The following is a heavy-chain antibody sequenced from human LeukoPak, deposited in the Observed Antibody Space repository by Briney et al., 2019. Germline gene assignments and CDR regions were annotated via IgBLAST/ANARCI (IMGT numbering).Heavy chain of an antibody. J-gene: IGHJ4*02. CDR2: VSGDGGST. V-gene: IGHV3-43*02. D-gene: IGHD2-21*02. Sequence: PGGSLRLSCAASGFTFDDYAMHWVRQAPGKGLEWVSLVSGDGGSTYYADSLKGRFTISRDNSKNSLYLQMNSLRAEDTALYYCAKDRMRDCGHYFDCWGQGTLVTVSS. CDR1: GFTFDDYA. CDR3: AKDRMRDCGHYFDC.